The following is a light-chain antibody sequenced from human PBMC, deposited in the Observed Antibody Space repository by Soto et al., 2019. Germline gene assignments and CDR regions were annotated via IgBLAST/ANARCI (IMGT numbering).Light chain of an antibody. CDR3: QQYNSYSGT. V-gene: IGKV1-5*03. CDR1: QTISSL. Sequence: DIKMTHSPSSLSVTVGDRVTITCGASQTISSLFDWYQQKPGQAPKLLIYKASSLESGVPSRVSGSGDGTGVTITISSMKNDDVATYECQQYNSYSGTFGHGTKVDIK. CDR2: KAS. J-gene: IGKJ1*01.